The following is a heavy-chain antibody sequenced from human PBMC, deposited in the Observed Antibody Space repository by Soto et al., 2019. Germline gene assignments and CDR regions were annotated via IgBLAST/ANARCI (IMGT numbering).Heavy chain of an antibody. J-gene: IGHJ4*02. V-gene: IGHV3-23*01. D-gene: IGHD1-26*01. Sequence: GGSLRLSCAASGFTFSSYGISWIRLSPGKGLEWVSVISGGGDTAYYTPSVKGRFTISRDDFRNTLYLQMNSLRTEDTAIYYCARDIEGGYSYSHWGQGTLVTVS. CDR1: GFTFSSYG. CDR2: ISGGGDTA. CDR3: ARDIEGGYSYSH.